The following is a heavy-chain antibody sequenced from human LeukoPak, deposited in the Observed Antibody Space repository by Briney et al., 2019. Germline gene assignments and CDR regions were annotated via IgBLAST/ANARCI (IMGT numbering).Heavy chain of an antibody. CDR1: GFTFSSYG. CDR3: AKTYSSSWYLTYTFDY. J-gene: IGHJ4*02. D-gene: IGHD6-13*01. V-gene: IGHV3-30*18. Sequence: GGSLRLSCAASGFTFSSYGMHWVRQAPGKGLEWVAVISYDGSNKYYADSVKGRFTISRDNSKNTLYLQMNSLRAEDTAVYYCAKTYSSSWYLTYTFDYWGQGTLVTVSS. CDR2: ISYDGSNK.